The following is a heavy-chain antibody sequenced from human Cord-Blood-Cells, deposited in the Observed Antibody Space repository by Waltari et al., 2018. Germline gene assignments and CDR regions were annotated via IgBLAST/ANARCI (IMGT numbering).Heavy chain of an antibody. J-gene: IGHJ4*02. CDR3: AREVPSIGGDNFDY. CDR2: INHSGST. CDR1: GGSFSGYY. D-gene: IGHD3-10*01. V-gene: IGHV4-34*01. Sequence: AGLLKPSETLCLTCAVYGGSFSGYYWSWIRQPPGKGLEWIGEINHSGSTNYHPSLKSRVTISVDTSKNQFSLKLSSVTAADTAVYYCAREVPSIGGDNFDYWGQGTLVTVSS.